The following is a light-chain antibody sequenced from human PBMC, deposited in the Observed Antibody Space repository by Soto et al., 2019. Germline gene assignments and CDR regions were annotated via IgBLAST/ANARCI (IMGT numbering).Light chain of an antibody. CDR1: QSISSSY. Sequence: EIVLTQSPGTLSLSPGERTTLSCRASQSISSSYLDWYQQKPGQAPRLLVYGASSRATGISDRFSGSGSGTDFTLTISRLEPEDFALYYCQQYSSTFWTLGQGTKVEIK. V-gene: IGKV3-20*01. CDR2: GAS. CDR3: QQYSSTFWT. J-gene: IGKJ1*01.